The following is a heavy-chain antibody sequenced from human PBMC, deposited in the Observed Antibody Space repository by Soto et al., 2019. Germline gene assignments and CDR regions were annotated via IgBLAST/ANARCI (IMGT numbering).Heavy chain of an antibody. CDR2: INPSGGST. Sequence: ASVTVSCKASGYTFTSYYMHWVRQAPGQGLEWMGIINPSGGSTSYAQKFQGRVTMTRDTSTSTVYMELSSLRSEDTAVYYCARIMTETGCLDYWGQGTLVTVSS. J-gene: IGHJ4*02. CDR3: ARIMTETGCLDY. V-gene: IGHV1-46*01. CDR1: GYTFTSYY. D-gene: IGHD2-8*01.